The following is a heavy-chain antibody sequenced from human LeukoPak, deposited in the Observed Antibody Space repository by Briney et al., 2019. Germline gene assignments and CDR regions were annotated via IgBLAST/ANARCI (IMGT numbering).Heavy chain of an antibody. J-gene: IGHJ4*02. Sequence: PGTSLRLSCAASGFTFSTYGMHWVRQGPGKGLQWVAVIAYDGSNKNYGDSVKGRFTISRDNSKNTVYLQMNSLRAEDTALYYCARALSAMVADNWGQGTLVTVSS. CDR3: ARALSAMVADN. CDR1: GFTFSTYG. D-gene: IGHD5-18*01. CDR2: IAYDGSNK. V-gene: IGHV3-33*01.